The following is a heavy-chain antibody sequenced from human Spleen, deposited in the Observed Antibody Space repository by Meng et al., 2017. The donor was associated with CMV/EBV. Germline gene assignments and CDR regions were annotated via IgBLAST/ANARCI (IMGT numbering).Heavy chain of an antibody. CDR3: TRGNWIDPWFDP. V-gene: IGHV4-59*01. J-gene: IGHJ5*02. D-gene: IGHD1-1*01. CDR1: GGSISSYY. Sequence: LTCTVSGGSISSYYWSWIRQPPGKGLEWIGYIYSSGSTNYNPSLKSRVTISVDTSKNQLSLKLSSVTAADTAVYYCTRGNWIDPWFDPWGQGTLVTVSS. CDR2: IYSSGST.